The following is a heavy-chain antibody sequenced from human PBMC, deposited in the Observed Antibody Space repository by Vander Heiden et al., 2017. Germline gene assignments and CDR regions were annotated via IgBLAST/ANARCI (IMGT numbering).Heavy chain of an antibody. J-gene: IGHJ5*02. V-gene: IGHV4-39*01. CDR3: ARQTTMVRGVKGFDP. D-gene: IGHD3-10*01. CDR1: GGSSSSSSYY. Sequence: QLQLQESGPGLVKPSETLSLTCTVSGGSSSSSSYYWGWIRQPPGKGLGWIGSFYYSGGTYYNPSLKSRVTISVDTSKNQFSLKLSSVTAADTAVYYCARQTTMVRGVKGFDPWGQGTLVTVSS. CDR2: FYYSGGT.